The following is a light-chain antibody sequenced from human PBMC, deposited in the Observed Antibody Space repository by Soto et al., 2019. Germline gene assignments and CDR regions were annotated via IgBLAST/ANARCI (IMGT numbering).Light chain of an antibody. CDR1: QRVGGDS. CDR2: AAA. J-gene: IGKJ1*01. V-gene: IGKV3-20*01. CDR3: QQYRNSWT. Sequence: EIVLTQSPGTLSLSPGERAALSCRASQRVGGDSLAWYQQKPGQAPRLLTYAAASRATGIPDRFSGSGSGPDFTLTISRLEPEDFAVYYCQQYRNSWTFGQGTKVEIK.